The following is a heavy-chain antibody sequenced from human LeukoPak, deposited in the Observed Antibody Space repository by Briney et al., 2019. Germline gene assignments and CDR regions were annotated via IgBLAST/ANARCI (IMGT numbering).Heavy chain of an antibody. Sequence: SGTLSLTCTVSGGSTTNYYWSWIRQPPGKGMKWIGYIYYSGNTNCNPSLKSRVTISVDTSNNQFSLNLSSVTAADTAVYYCARGPARYYFDYWGQGTLVTVSS. CDR2: IYYSGNT. CDR3: ARGPARYYFDY. V-gene: IGHV4-59*01. CDR1: GGSTTNYY. J-gene: IGHJ4*02.